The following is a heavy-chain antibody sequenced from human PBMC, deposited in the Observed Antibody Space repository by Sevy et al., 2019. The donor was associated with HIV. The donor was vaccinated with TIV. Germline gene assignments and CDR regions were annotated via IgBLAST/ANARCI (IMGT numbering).Heavy chain of an antibody. CDR3: ARHRDYYDSSGYGTFDP. V-gene: IGHV1-8*01. D-gene: IGHD3-22*01. J-gene: IGHJ5*02. CDR2: MNPNTGNT. CDR1: GYNFTSYD. Sequence: ASVKVSCKASGYNFTSYDINWVRQASGQGLEWMGWMNPNTGNTGYAQKFQGRVTMTRNTSISTAYMELSSLRSEDTAVYYCARHRDYYDSSGYGTFDPWGQGTLVTVSS.